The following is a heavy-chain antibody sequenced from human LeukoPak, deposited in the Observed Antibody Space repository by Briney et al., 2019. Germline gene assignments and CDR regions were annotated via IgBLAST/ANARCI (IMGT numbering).Heavy chain of an antibody. D-gene: IGHD3-22*01. CDR3: ARDRSGYYYFDY. CDR2: ISSSSSYI. V-gene: IGHV3-21*01. CDR1: GFTFSSYS. J-gene: IGHJ4*02. Sequence: PGGSLRLSCAASGFTFSSYSMNWVRQAPGKGLEWVSSISSSSSYIYYADSVKGRFTISRDNAKNSLYLQMNSLRAEDMAVYYCARDRSGYYYFDYWGQGTLVTVSS.